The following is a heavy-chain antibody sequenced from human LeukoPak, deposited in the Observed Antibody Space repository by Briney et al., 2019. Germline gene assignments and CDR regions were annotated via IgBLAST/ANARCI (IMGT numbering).Heavy chain of an antibody. J-gene: IGHJ3*02. CDR2: IRYDGSNK. Sequence: GGSLRLSCAASGFTFSSYGMHWVRQAPGKGLEWVAFIRYDGSNKYYADSVKGRFTISRDNSKNTLYLQMNSLRAEDTAVYYCARDGFGYSYGWVAFDIWGLGTVVTVSS. CDR1: GFTFSSYG. D-gene: IGHD5-18*01. V-gene: IGHV3-30*02. CDR3: ARDGFGYSYGWVAFDI.